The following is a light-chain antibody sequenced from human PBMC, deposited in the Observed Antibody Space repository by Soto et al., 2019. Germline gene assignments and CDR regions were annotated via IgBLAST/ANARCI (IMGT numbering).Light chain of an antibody. J-gene: IGKJ4*01. CDR3: QQYDRSPLIT. CDR1: QTVNSNY. V-gene: IGKV3-20*01. Sequence: EIVLTQSPGTLSLSPGERATLSCRASQTVNSNYLSWYQQRAGQAPRLLIYGASTRAADIPDRFSGSGSGTDFTLTTSRLEPEDFAVNYCQQYDRSPLITFGGGTKVEI. CDR2: GAS.